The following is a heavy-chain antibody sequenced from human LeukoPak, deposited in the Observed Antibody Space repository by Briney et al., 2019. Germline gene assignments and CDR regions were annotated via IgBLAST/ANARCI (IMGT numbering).Heavy chain of an antibody. D-gene: IGHD6-13*01. CDR2: IYYSGST. CDR1: GGSISSGGYY. Sequence: SQTLSLTCTVSGGSISSGGYYWSWIRQHPGKGLEWIGYIYYSGSTYYNPSLKSRVTISVDTSKNQFSLKLSSVTAADTAVYYRARGVAAPGTGGLSWFDPWGQGTLVTVSS. J-gene: IGHJ5*02. V-gene: IGHV4-31*03. CDR3: ARGVAAPGTGGLSWFDP.